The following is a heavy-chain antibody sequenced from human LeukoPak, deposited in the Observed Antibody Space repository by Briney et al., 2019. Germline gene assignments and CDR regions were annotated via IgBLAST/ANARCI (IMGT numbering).Heavy chain of an antibody. CDR3: ARAYGRNYYYYMDV. J-gene: IGHJ6*03. Sequence: PSETLSLTCAVYGGSFSGYYWSWIRQPPGKGLEWIGEINHSGSTNYNPSLKSRVTISVDTSKNQFSLKLSSVTAADTAVYYCARAYGRNYYYYMDVWGKGTTVTISS. CDR1: GGSFSGYY. D-gene: IGHD2-8*01. CDR2: INHSGST. V-gene: IGHV4-34*01.